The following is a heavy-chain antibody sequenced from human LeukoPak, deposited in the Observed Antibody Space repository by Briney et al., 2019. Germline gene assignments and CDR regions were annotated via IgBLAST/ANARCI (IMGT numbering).Heavy chain of an antibody. D-gene: IGHD3-3*01. CDR1: GYTFTSYG. CDR2: ISAYNGNT. CDR3: ARDSDIDFWSGYSFDY. V-gene: IGHV1-18*01. Sequence: ASVKVSCKASGYTFTSYGISWVRQAPGQGLEWMGWISAYNGNTNYAQKLQGRVTMTTDTSTSTAYMELRSLRSDDTAVYYCARDSDIDFWSGYSFDYWSQGTLVTVSS. J-gene: IGHJ4*02.